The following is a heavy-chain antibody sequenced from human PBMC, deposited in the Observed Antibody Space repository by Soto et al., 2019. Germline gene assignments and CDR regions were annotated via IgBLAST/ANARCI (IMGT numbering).Heavy chain of an antibody. CDR2: IYYSGST. J-gene: IGHJ6*02. CDR3: ARDGQGMDV. Sequence: SETLSLTCTVPGASISSYYSSWIRQPPGKGLGWIGYIYYSGSTNYNHSPKSRVTISVDTSKNQFTLKLCSVTAADRAVYYCARDGQGMDVWGQGTTVTVSS. V-gene: IGHV4-59*01. CDR1: GASISSYY.